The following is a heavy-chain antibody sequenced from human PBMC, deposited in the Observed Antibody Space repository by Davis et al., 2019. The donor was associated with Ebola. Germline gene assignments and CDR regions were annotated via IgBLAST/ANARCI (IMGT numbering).Heavy chain of an antibody. D-gene: IGHD1-26*01. CDR2: ISSSSSTI. V-gene: IGHV3-48*02. J-gene: IGHJ6*03. CDR3: ARVGGYYYYYYMDV. Sequence: GESLKISCAASRFTFSSYSMNWVRQAPGKGLEWVSYISSSSSTIYYADSVKGRFTISRDNAKNSLYLQMNSLRDEDTAVYYCARVGGYYYYYYMDVWGKGTTVTVSS. CDR1: RFTFSSYS.